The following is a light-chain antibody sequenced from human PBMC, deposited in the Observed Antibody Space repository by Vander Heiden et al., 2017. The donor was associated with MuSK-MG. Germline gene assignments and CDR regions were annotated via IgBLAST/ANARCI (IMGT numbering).Light chain of an antibody. V-gene: IGKV3-20*01. J-gene: IGKJ5*01. CDR2: GTS. Sequence: EIVLTQSSGTLSLSPGERATLSCRASQSVSSFYLAWYQQRPGQAPRLLIYGTSTRATGIPDRFSGSGSGTDFTLTISRLEPEDFAVYYCQRYGSSPITFGQGTRLEIK. CDR3: QRYGSSPIT. CDR1: QSVSSFY.